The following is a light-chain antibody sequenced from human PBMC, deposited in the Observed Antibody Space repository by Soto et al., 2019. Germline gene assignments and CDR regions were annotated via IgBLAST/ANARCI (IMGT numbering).Light chain of an antibody. V-gene: IGLV2-14*01. CDR2: EVS. CDR3: NSFRTNYTWL. Sequence: QSALTHPASVSGSPGQSITIACTGTSSDVGGYNYVYWYQQHPGKAPKLMIYEVSNRPSGISNRFSGSKSGNTASLTISGLQAEDEADYYCNSFRTNYTWLFGGGTKLTVL. J-gene: IGLJ3*02. CDR1: SSDVGGYNY.